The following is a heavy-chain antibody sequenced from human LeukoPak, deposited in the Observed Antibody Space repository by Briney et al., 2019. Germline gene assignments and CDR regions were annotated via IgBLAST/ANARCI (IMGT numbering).Heavy chain of an antibody. D-gene: IGHD3-22*01. CDR1: GCTFASYA. Sequence: ASVKVSCKASGCTFASYAFSWVRQAPGQGLEWMGWINTYNGNTDYARNLQGRVTMTTETSTSTAYMELRSLRSDDTAVYFCARHSSHAHFDYWGQGTLVTVSS. CDR2: INTYNGNT. J-gene: IGHJ4*02. V-gene: IGHV1-18*01. CDR3: ARHSSHAHFDY.